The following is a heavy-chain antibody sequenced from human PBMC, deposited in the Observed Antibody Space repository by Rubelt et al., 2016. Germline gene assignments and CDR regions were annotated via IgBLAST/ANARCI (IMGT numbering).Heavy chain of an antibody. J-gene: IGHJ1*01. V-gene: IGHV4-34*01. D-gene: IGHD3-22*01. CDR3: AYSSGYYDEYFQH. Sequence: QVQLQQWGAGLLKPSETLSLTCAVYGGSFSGYYWSWIRQPPGKGLEWIGEINHSGSTNYNPSLKSRVTISVDTSTNQFSLKLSSVTAADTAVYYCAYSSGYYDEYFQHWGQGTLVTVSS. CDR1: GGSFSGYY. CDR2: INHSGST.